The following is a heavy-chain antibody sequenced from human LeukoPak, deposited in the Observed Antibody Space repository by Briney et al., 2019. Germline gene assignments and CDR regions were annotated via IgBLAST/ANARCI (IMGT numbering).Heavy chain of an antibody. CDR2: IYYSGST. CDR3: TRHAPGYYYDSSGYYFDY. CDR1: GGSISSYY. J-gene: IGHJ4*02. V-gene: IGHV4-59*08. Sequence: SETLSLTCTVSGGSISSYYWSWIRPPPGKGLEWIGYIYYSGSTNYNPSLKSRVTISVDTSKNQFSLKLSSVTAADTAVYYCTRHAPGYYYDSSGYYFDYWGQGTLVTVSS. D-gene: IGHD3-22*01.